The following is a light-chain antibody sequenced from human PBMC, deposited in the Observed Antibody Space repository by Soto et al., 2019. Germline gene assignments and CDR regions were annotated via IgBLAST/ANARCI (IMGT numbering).Light chain of an antibody. CDR2: EGT. V-gene: IGLV2-23*01. Sequence: QSALTQPASVSGSPGQSITISCAESNYKLVSWYQQQPGKAPKLIIYEGTERPSGVSNRFSGSNSGNTASLTISGLQAEDEADYYCCSYAGSSTSVLFGGGTKLTVL. J-gene: IGLJ2*01. CDR3: CSYAGSSTSVL. CDR1: NYKL.